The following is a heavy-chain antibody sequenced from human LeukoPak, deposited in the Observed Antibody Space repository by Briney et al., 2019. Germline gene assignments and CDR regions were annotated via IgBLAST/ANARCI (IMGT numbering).Heavy chain of an antibody. Sequence: PGGSLRLSCAASGFTFSTYGMNWVRQAPGKGLEWVSSLSSSSTYVYYADSVKGRFTISRDNAKNSLYLQMNSLRAEDTAVYYCARVRCSGGSCFYNFDYWGQGSLVTVSS. J-gene: IGHJ4*02. V-gene: IGHV3-21*01. CDR2: LSSSSTYV. CDR3: ARVRCSGGSCFYNFDY. CDR1: GFTFSTYG. D-gene: IGHD2-15*01.